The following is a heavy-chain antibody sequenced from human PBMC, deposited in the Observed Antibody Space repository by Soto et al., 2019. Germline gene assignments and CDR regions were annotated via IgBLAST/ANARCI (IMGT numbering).Heavy chain of an antibody. V-gene: IGHV3-15*07. CDR1: GFTFSNAW. J-gene: IGHJ4*02. Sequence: GGSLRLSCAASGFTFSNAWMNWVRQAPGKGLEWVGRIKSKTDGGTTDYAAPVKGRFAISRDDSKNTLYLQMNSLKTEDTAVYYCTKDLVGARSNLITHDYWGQGTLVTVS. D-gene: IGHD1-26*01. CDR2: IKSKTDGGTT. CDR3: TKDLVGARSNLITHDY.